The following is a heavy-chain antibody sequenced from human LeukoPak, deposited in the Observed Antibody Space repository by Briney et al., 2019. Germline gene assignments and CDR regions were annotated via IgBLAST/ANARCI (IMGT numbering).Heavy chain of an antibody. CDR3: AREQWLPSLYYFDY. J-gene: IGHJ4*02. CDR1: GFTFSSYS. D-gene: IGHD6-19*01. CDR2: ISSSSSTI. Sequence: GGSLRLSCAASGFTFSSYSMNWVRQAPGKGLEWVSYISSSSSTIYYADSVKGRFTISRDNAKNSLYLQMNSLRDEDTAVYYCAREQWLPSLYYFDYWGQGTLVTVSS. V-gene: IGHV3-48*02.